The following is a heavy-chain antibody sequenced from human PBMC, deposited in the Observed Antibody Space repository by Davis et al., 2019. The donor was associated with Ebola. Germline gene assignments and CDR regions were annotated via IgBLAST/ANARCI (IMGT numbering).Heavy chain of an antibody. J-gene: IGHJ4*02. CDR1: GFTFSSYA. V-gene: IGHV3-23*01. CDR3: AKDLGRGWYGYYFDY. D-gene: IGHD6-19*01. CDR2: ISGSGGST. Sequence: GESLKISCAASGFTFSSYAMSWVRQAPGKGLEWVSGISGSGGSTYYADSVKGRFTISRDNSKNTLYLQMNSLRAEDTAVYYCAKDLGRGWYGYYFDYWGQGTLVTFSS.